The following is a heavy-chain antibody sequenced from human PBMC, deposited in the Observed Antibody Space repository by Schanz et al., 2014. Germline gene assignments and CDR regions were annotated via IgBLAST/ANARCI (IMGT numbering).Heavy chain of an antibody. CDR3: AKDAPYPFDL. V-gene: IGHV3-48*01. CDR1: GFTFSSHW. Sequence: EVQLVQSGGGLVQPGGSLRLSCAASGFTFSSHWMHWVRQDPGKGLEWVSYVSRSTPDIYYADSVKGRFTMSRDNAKNSVFLQMNSLRAEDTAIYYCAKDAPYPFDLWGRGTLITVSS. J-gene: IGHJ2*01. CDR2: VSRSTPDI.